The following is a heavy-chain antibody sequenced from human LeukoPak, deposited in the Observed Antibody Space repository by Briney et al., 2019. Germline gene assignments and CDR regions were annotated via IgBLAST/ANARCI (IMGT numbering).Heavy chain of an antibody. Sequence: NTSETLSLTCTVSGGSISSYYWSWIRQPPGKGLEWIGYIYYSGSTNYNPSLKSRVTISVDTSKNQFSLKLSSVTAADTAVYYCARGKQNYEFWSGYYREDYWGQGTLVTVSS. J-gene: IGHJ4*02. CDR2: IYYSGST. CDR3: ARGKQNYEFWSGYYREDY. CDR1: GGSISSYY. V-gene: IGHV4-59*01. D-gene: IGHD3-3*01.